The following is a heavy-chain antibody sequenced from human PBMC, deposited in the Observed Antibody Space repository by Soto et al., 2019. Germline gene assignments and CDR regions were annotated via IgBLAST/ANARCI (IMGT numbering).Heavy chain of an antibody. V-gene: IGHV3-23*01. CDR3: AKWRYSYGQSYYYYYMDV. Sequence: GGSLRLSCAASGFTFSSYAMSWVRQAPGKGLEWVSAISGSGGSTYYADSVKGRFTISRDNSKNTLYLQMNSLRAEDTAVYYCAKWRYSYGQSYYYYYMDVWGKGTTVTVSS. J-gene: IGHJ6*03. CDR1: GFTFSSYA. D-gene: IGHD5-18*01. CDR2: ISGSGGST.